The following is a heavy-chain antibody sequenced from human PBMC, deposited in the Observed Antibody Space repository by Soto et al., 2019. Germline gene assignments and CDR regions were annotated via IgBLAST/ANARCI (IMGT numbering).Heavy chain of an antibody. J-gene: IGHJ5*02. D-gene: IGHD6-19*01. Sequence: SETLSLTCNMSGDSYSISTYSWSWIRQPPGKALQWIGFIYQSGVTSYNPSLASRVSISLDRSNNQCSLKLKSVTAADTAVYFCAGMPYTSGLRFDPWGPGTLVTVS. V-gene: IGHV4-30-2*01. CDR1: GDSYSISTYS. CDR3: AGMPYTSGLRFDP. CDR2: IYQSGVT.